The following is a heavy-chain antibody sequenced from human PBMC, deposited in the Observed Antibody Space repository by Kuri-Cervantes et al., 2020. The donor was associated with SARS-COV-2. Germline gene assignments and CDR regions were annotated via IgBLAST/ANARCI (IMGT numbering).Heavy chain of an antibody. Sequence: SVKVSCKASGGTFSNYGTSWVRQAPGQGLEWMGGIIPSFGTTKYARKFQGRVTITTDESTSTAYMELSSLRYEDTAVYYCTREGHSSGWDAEYFHHWGQGTLVTVSS. CDR2: IIPSFGTT. D-gene: IGHD6-19*01. CDR3: TREGHSSGWDAEYFHH. J-gene: IGHJ1*01. CDR1: GGTFSNYG. V-gene: IGHV1-69*05.